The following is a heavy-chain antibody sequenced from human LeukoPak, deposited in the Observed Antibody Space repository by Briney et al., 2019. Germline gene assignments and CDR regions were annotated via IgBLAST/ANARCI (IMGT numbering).Heavy chain of an antibody. Sequence: GASVKVSCKASGYTFTSYAMNRVRQAPGQGLEWMGWINTNTGNPTYAQGFAGRFVFSLDTSVSTAYLQISSLKAEDTAVYYCARKSMVRGVYFDYWGQGTLVTVSS. D-gene: IGHD3-10*01. V-gene: IGHV7-4-1*02. CDR2: INTNTGNP. J-gene: IGHJ4*02. CDR1: GYTFTSYA. CDR3: ARKSMVRGVYFDY.